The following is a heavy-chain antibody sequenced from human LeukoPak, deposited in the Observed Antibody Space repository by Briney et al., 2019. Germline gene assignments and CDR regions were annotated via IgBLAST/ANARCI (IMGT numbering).Heavy chain of an antibody. J-gene: IGHJ4*02. CDR3: ARDLSGVTGYTYGRGIDY. D-gene: IGHD5-18*01. Sequence: GGSLRLSCAASGFTFSSYEMNWVRQAPGKGLEWVSYISSSGRTIYYADTVKGRFTISSDNAKTSLYLQMNSLRAEDTAVYYCARDLSGVTGYTYGRGIDYWGQGTLVTVSS. CDR1: GFTFSSYE. V-gene: IGHV3-48*03. CDR2: ISSSGRTI.